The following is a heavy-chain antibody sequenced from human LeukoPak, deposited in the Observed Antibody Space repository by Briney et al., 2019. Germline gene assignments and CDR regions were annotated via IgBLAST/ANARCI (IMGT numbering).Heavy chain of an antibody. CDR1: GYSFSNYW. D-gene: IGHD2-2*01. V-gene: IGHV5-51*01. CDR3: ARRDGYCSSTSCYADYYYGMDV. CDR2: IYPGDSDT. Sequence: GESLKISCKGSGYSFSNYWIGWVRQMPGKGLEWMGIIYPGDSDTTYSPSFQGQVTISADKSISTAYLQWSSLKASDTAMYYCARRDGYCSSTSCYADYYYGMDVWGQGTTVTVSS. J-gene: IGHJ6*02.